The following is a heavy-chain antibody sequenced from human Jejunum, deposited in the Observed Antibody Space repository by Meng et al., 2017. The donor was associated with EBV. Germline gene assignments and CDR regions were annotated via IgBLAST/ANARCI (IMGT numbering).Heavy chain of an antibody. CDR1: GYTFSSYA. D-gene: IGHD3-10*01. J-gene: IGHJ4*02. V-gene: IGHV7-4-1*02. CDR3: ARDWGGDYLDY. Sequence: QVELVQSGSELKKPGASVKVSCKASGYTFSSYAMNWVRRAPGQGLKWMGWINTKTGNPTYAQGFTGRSVFSLDTSVGTAYLQISSLKAEDTAVYYCARDWGGDYLDYWGQGTLVTVSS. CDR2: INTKTGNP.